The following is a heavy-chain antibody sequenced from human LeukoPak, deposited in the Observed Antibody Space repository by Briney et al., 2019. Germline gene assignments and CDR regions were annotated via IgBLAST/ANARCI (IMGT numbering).Heavy chain of an antibody. Sequence: GSLRLSCAASGFTFSSYGMHWVRQAPGKGLEWVAFIRYDGSNKYYADSVKGRFTISRDNSKNTLYLQMNSLRAEDTAVYYCANLPRGTSNKNNYWGQGTLVTVSS. CDR3: ANLPRGTSNKNNY. J-gene: IGHJ4*02. V-gene: IGHV3-30*02. CDR1: GFTFSSYG. CDR2: IRYDGSNK. D-gene: IGHD3-16*01.